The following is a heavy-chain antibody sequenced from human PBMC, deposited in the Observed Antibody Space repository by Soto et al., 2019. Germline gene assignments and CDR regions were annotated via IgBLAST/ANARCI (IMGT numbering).Heavy chain of an antibody. J-gene: IGHJ4*02. CDR3: ARGAFDYGYESDYNNPFDY. Sequence: ASVKVSCKASGYIFTSYGINWLRQAPGQGLEWLGWIGLYIHNTNYAQKFQGRVTITTDTSTSTVYMELRSLTSDDTAVYYCARGAFDYGYESDYNNPFDYWGQGTLVTVSS. V-gene: IGHV1-18*04. CDR2: IGLYIHNT. CDR1: GYIFTSYG. D-gene: IGHD3-10*01.